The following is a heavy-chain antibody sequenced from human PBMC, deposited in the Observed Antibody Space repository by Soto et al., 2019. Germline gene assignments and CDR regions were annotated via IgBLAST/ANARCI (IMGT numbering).Heavy chain of an antibody. J-gene: IGHJ6*02. D-gene: IGHD3-22*01. CDR1: GYSFTSYW. V-gene: IGHV5-51*01. CDR3: ARQRYYYDSSGYYPTTQHYGMDV. Sequence: GESLKISCKGSGYSFTSYWIGWVRQMPGKGLEWMGIIYPGDSDTRYSPSLQGQVTISADKSISTAYLQWSSLKASDTAMYYCARQRYYYDSSGYYPTTQHYGMDVWGQGTTVTVSS. CDR2: IYPGDSDT.